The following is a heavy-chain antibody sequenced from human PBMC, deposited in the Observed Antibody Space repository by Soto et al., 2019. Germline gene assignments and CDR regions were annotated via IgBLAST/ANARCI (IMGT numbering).Heavy chain of an antibody. CDR1: GFTVSSNY. CDR2: IYSGGST. J-gene: IGHJ4*02. Sequence: GGSLRLSCAASGFTVSSNYMSWVRQAPGKGLEWVSVIYSGGSTYYADSVKGRFTISRDNSKNTLYLQMNSLRAEDTAVYYCARDLRGGDGYSVWGQGTLVTVSS. CDR3: ARDLRGGDGYSV. D-gene: IGHD4-4*01. V-gene: IGHV3-53*01.